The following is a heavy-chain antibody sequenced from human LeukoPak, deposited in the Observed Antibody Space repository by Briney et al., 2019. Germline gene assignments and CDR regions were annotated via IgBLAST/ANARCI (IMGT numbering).Heavy chain of an antibody. V-gene: IGHV3-23*01. D-gene: IGHD2-2*01. CDR1: GFTFNSYG. Sequence: GGSLRLSCEASGFTFNSYGTSWVRQAPGKGLEWVSTISGNGAKTYYADSVKGRFTISRDNSKNTLYLQVNSLRAEDTAVYYCAKDPKYQLPPNWFDPWGQGTLVTVSS. J-gene: IGHJ5*02. CDR2: ISGNGAKT. CDR3: AKDPKYQLPPNWFDP.